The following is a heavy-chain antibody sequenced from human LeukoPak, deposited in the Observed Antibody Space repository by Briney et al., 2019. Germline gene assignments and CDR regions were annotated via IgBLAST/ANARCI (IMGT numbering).Heavy chain of an antibody. Sequence: GGTLRLSCAASGFTFSSYGMSWVRQAPGKGLEWVSTISDSGGSTYSADSVKGRFTISRDNSKNTLYLQMNSLRAEDTAVYYCAKRSGSTWGHFDYWGQGTLVTVSS. CDR3: AKRSGSTWGHFDY. J-gene: IGHJ4*02. CDR1: GFTFSSYG. V-gene: IGHV3-23*01. CDR2: ISDSGGST. D-gene: IGHD6-19*01.